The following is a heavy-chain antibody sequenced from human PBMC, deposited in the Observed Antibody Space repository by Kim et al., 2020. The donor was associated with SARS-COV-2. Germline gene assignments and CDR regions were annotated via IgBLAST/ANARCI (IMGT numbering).Heavy chain of an antibody. CDR1: GGSISSSTYS. CDR2: LSYSGTT. J-gene: IGHJ1*01. V-gene: IGHV4-39*01. CDR3: ARQAPTFIAAANTYQY. Sequence: SETLSLTCTVSGGSISSSTYSWGWIRQSPGKGLQWIASLSYSGTTHYNPSLRSRVTVSVDRPKNRLSLRLSSVTAADTAVYYCARQAPTFIAAANTYQY. D-gene: IGHD6-13*01.